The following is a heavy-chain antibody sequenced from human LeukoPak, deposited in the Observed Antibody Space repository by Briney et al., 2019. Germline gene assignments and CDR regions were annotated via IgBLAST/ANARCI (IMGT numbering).Heavy chain of an antibody. CDR3: AKEAAAPSYYYYGMDV. J-gene: IGHJ6*02. Sequence: PGRSLRLSCAASGFTFDDYAMHWVRQAPGKGLEWVVVISYDGSNKYYADSVKGRFTISRDNFKNMLYLQMNSLRAEDTAMYYCAKEAAAPSYYYYGMDVWGQGTTVTVSS. CDR2: ISYDGSNK. D-gene: IGHD6-13*01. V-gene: IGHV3-30*18. CDR1: GFTFDDYA.